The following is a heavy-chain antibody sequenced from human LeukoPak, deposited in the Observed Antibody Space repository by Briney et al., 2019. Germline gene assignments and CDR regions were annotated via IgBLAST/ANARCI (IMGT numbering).Heavy chain of an antibody. CDR2: INHSGST. D-gene: IGHD2-21*01. J-gene: IGHJ4*02. V-gene: IGHV4-34*01. CDR1: GGSFSGYY. Sequence: SETLSLTCAVYGGSFSGYYWSWIRQPPGKGLEWIGEINHSGSTNYNPSLKSRVTISVDTSKNQFFLKLSSVTAADTAVYYCARVGWSGYSTTFDYWGQGTLVTVSS. CDR3: ARVGWSGYSTTFDY.